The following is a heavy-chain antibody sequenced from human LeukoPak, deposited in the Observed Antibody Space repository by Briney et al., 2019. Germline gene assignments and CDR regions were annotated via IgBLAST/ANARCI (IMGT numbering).Heavy chain of an antibody. CDR3: ARDSHSSGWYLTYYYYGMDV. J-gene: IGHJ6*02. V-gene: IGHV1-18*01. CDR1: GYTFTSYG. D-gene: IGHD6-19*01. CDR2: ISAYNGNT. Sequence: EASVKVSCKASGYTFTSYGISWVRQAPGQGLEWMGWISAYNGNTNYAQKLQGRVTMTTDTSTSTAYMELRSLRSDDTAVYYCARDSHSSGWYLTYYYYGMDVWGQGTTVTVSS.